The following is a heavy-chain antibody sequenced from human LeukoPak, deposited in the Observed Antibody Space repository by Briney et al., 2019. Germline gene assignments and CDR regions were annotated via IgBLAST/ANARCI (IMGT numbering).Heavy chain of an antibody. D-gene: IGHD1-26*01. V-gene: IGHV1-18*01. Sequence: VASLKVSCKASGYTFTSYGITWVRQAPGQGLEWVSWINTYNGNTNYAQKLQGRVTITTDTSTSTRYMELRRLRSDDTAVYYCARDLVGGVGAPGAYWGQGALVTVSS. CDR2: INTYNGNT. CDR3: ARDLVGGVGAPGAY. CDR1: GYTFTSYG. J-gene: IGHJ4*02.